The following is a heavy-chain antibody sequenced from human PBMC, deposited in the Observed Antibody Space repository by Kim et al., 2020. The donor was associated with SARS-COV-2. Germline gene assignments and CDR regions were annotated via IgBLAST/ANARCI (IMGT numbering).Heavy chain of an antibody. CDR3: ARGGYSSSSHYYYYGMDV. J-gene: IGHJ6*02. CDR2: ISSSGSTI. Sequence: GGSLRLSCAASGFTFSSYEMNWVRQAPGKGLEWVSYISSSGSTIYYADSVKGRFTISRDNAKNSLYLQMNSLRAEDTAVYYCARGGYSSSSHYYYYGMDVWGQGTTVTVSS. CDR1: GFTFSSYE. D-gene: IGHD6-6*01. V-gene: IGHV3-48*03.